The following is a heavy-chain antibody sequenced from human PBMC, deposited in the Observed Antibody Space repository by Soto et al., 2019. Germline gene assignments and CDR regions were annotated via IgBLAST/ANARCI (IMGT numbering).Heavy chain of an antibody. D-gene: IGHD3-22*01. CDR3: ARPHKYYYDSSGKTADI. J-gene: IGHJ3*02. CDR1: GGSLSSSIYY. CDR2: IYYSGST. V-gene: IGHV4-39*01. Sequence: PSETLSLTCPVSGGSLSSSIYYWGWLRQPPGKGLEWIGSIYYSGSTYYNPSLKSRVTISVDTSRNQFSLKLSSVTAADTAVYYCARPHKYYYDSSGKTADIWGQGTMVTVSS.